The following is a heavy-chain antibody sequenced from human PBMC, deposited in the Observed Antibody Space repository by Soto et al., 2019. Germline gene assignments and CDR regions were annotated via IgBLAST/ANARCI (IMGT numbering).Heavy chain of an antibody. CDR3: ARWGGYCSSTSCPRGYYGMDV. CDR1: GGSFSGYY. J-gene: IGHJ6*02. D-gene: IGHD2-2*01. CDR2: INHSGST. V-gene: IGHV4-34*01. Sequence: SETLSLTCAVYGGSFSGYYWSWIRQPPGKGLEWIGEINHSGSTNYNPSLKSRVTISVDTSKNQFSLKLGSVTAADTAVYYCARWGGYCSSTSCPRGYYGMDVWGQGTTVTVSS.